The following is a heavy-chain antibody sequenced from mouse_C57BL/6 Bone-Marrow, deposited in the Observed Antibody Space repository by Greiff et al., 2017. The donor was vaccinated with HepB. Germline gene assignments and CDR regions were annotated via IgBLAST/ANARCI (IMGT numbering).Heavy chain of an antibody. CDR1: GFSLSTSGMG. J-gene: IGHJ1*03. CDR3: ARDYYGSSYGYFDV. V-gene: IGHV8-12*01. Sequence: QVTLKVSGPGILQSSQTLSLTCSFSGFSLSTSGMGVSWIRQPSGKGMEWLAHIYWDDDKRYNPSLKSRLTIPKDTSRNQVFLKITSVDTADTATYYCARDYYGSSYGYFDVWGTGTTVTVSS. D-gene: IGHD1-1*01. CDR2: IYWDDDK.